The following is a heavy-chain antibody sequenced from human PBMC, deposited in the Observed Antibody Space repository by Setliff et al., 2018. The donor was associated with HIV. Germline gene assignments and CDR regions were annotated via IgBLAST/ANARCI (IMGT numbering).Heavy chain of an antibody. CDR2: INQDESEK. J-gene: IGHJ3*02. CDR1: GFIFRNYW. D-gene: IGHD2-15*01. V-gene: IGHV3-7*03. Sequence: PGGSLRLSCAVSGFIFRNYWMTWVRQAPGRGLEWVASINQDESEKYYVDSVKGRFTISRDNSKNTLYLQMNSLRAEDTAVYYCAKDPGPGRNAFDIWGQGTMVTVSS. CDR3: AKDPGPGRNAFDI.